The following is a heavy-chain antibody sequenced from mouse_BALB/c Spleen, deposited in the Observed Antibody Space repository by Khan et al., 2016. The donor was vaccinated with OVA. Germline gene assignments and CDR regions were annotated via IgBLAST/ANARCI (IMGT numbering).Heavy chain of an antibody. CDR2: VNPNNGDS. CDR1: GYSFTLYY. D-gene: IGHD2-14*01. V-gene: IGHV1-26*01. Sequence: VRLQQSGPDLVKPGASVRISCKASGYSFTLYYLTWVKQSHGESLEWIGRVNPNNGDSAYNQKFKDRATLTVDKSSNTAYMDFRSLTSEDSAVYYCARGYDFFASGGQGTLVTVSA. CDR3: ARGYDFFAS. J-gene: IGHJ3*01.